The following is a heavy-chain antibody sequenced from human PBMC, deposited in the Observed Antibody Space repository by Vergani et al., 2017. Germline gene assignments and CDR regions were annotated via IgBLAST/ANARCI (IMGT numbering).Heavy chain of an antibody. CDR3: AKHFRGWGIDY. CDR2: IQFDGSNQ. D-gene: IGHD3-16*01. CDR1: GFTLSNYD. Sequence: QLLESGGDLVQPGGSLRLSCATSGFTLSNYDMQWIRQGPGKGLESVAFIQFDGSNQYYADSVKGRFTLSRDFSKNTLYLQMNSLRTDDTATYYCAKHFRGWGIDYWGQGTQVIVSS. V-gene: IGHV3-30*02. J-gene: IGHJ4*02.